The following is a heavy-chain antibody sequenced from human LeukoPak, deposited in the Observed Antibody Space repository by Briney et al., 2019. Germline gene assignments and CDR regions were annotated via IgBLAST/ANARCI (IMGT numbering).Heavy chain of an antibody. D-gene: IGHD1-14*01. CDR2: INWNGGST. CDR1: GFTFDDYG. J-gene: IGHJ4*02. V-gene: IGHV3-20*04. CDR3: ARDREERRTGGFGY. Sequence: PGGSLRLSCAASGFTFDDYGMSWVRQAPGKGLEWVSGINWNGGSTGYADSVKGRFTISRDNAKNSLYLQMNSLRAEDTALYYCARDREERRTGGFGYWGQGTLVTVSS.